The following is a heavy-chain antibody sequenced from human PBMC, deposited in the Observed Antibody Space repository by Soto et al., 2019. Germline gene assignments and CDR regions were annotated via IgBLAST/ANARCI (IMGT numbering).Heavy chain of an antibody. V-gene: IGHV4-59*01. CDR3: ARALDYDFWGGRNWFDP. D-gene: IGHD3-3*01. CDR1: GASITDNY. Sequence: QVQLQQSGPGLVRPSEALTLTCDVSGASITDNYWSWIRQAPGKGPEWIGYVHYSGLANYNPSLKRLVTIEMDTSKNRLFLKVDSLTAEDTAVYYCARALDYDFWGGRNWFDPWGQGILVTVSS. CDR2: VHYSGLA. J-gene: IGHJ5*02.